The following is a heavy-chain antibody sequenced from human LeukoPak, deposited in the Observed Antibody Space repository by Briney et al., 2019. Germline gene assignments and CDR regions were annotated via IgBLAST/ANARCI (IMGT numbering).Heavy chain of an antibody. J-gene: IGHJ4*02. Sequence: TGGSLRLSCAASGFTFRSYDMSWVRQAPGKGLEWVSGIGGSGGSTFYADSVKGRFTISRDNSKKTLYLQMNSLRADDTAVYYCAKDPGHFDYWGQGTLVTVSS. V-gene: IGHV3-23*01. CDR2: IGGSGGST. CDR1: GFTFRSYD. CDR3: AKDPGHFDY.